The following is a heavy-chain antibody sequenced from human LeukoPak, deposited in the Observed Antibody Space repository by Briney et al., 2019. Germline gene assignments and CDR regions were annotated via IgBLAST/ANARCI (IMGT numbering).Heavy chain of an antibody. Sequence: PSETLSLTCAVYGVSFSGYYWSWIRQPPGKGLEWIGEINHSGSTNYNPSLKSRVTISVDTSKNQFSLKLSSVTAADTAVYYCAKGLGYRSSTSCPHFDYWGQGTLVTVSS. CDR2: INHSGST. CDR3: AKGLGYRSSTSCPHFDY. V-gene: IGHV4-34*01. CDR1: GVSFSGYY. D-gene: IGHD2-2*01. J-gene: IGHJ4*02.